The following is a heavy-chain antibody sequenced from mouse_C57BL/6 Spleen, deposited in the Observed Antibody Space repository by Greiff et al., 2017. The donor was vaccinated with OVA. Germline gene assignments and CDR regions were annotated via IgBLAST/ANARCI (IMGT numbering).Heavy chain of an antibody. J-gene: IGHJ4*01. CDR3: AVTTVGYAMDY. CDR1: GYTFTDYN. D-gene: IGHD1-1*01. Sequence: VQLKESGPELVKPGASVKMSCKASGYTFTDYNMHWVKQSHGKSLEWIGYINPNNGGTSYNQKFKGKATLTVNKSSSTAYMELRRLTSEDSAVYYCAVTTVGYAMDYWGQGTSVTVSS. V-gene: IGHV1-22*01. CDR2: INPNNGGT.